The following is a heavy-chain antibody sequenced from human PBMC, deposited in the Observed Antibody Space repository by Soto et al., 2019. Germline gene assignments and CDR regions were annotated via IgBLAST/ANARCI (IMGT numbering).Heavy chain of an antibody. J-gene: IGHJ5*02. CDR1: GFTFGDSY. CDR3: VRGGGRGLFDT. D-gene: IGHD2-15*01. CDR2: ISPGSRYP. V-gene: IGHV3-11*06. Sequence: GGSLRLSCSVSGFTFGDSYRSWIRQTAGKGLEWLSYISPGSRYPAYADSAKDRFTIPRDIAKGSLNLQMMSMRAEDQAIHYCVRGGGRGLFDTWGQGTMVTVSS.